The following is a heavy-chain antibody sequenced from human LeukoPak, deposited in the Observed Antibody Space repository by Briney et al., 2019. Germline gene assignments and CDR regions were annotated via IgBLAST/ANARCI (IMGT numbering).Heavy chain of an antibody. CDR3: ARNCSSTSCYEPPYYYYGMDV. D-gene: IGHD2-2*01. J-gene: IGHJ6*02. CDR1: GYTFTSYG. CDR2: ISAYNGNT. V-gene: IGHV1-18*01. Sequence: ASVKVSCKASGYTFTSYGISWVRQAPGQGLEWMGWISAYNGNTNYAQKLQGRVTMTTDTSTSTAYMELRSLRSDDTAVYYCARNCSSTSCYEPPYYYYGMDVWGQGTTVTVSS.